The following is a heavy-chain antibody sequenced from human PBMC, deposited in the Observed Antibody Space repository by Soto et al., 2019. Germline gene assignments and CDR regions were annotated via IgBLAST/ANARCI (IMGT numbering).Heavy chain of an antibody. D-gene: IGHD6-13*01. J-gene: IGHJ4*02. CDR2: IIPIFGTA. CDR3: ARRRLAAAGNMGVDY. Sequence: QVQLVQSGAEVKKPGSSVKVSCKASGGTFSSYAISWVRQAPGQGLEWMGGIIPIFGTANYAQKFQRRVTITADESTSTAYMELSSLRSEDTAVYYCARRRLAAAGNMGVDYWGQGTLVTVSS. V-gene: IGHV1-69*01. CDR1: GGTFSSYA.